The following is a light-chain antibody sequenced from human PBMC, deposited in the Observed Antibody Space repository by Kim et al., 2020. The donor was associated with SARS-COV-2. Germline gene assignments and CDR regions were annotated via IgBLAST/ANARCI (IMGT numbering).Light chain of an antibody. CDR1: QSVSSSY. J-gene: IGKJ2*01. V-gene: IGKV3-20*01. CDR3: QQYGSSLYT. CDR2: GAS. Sequence: WSQGERATLSCSASQSVSSSYLAWYQQKPGQAPRLLIYGASSRATGIPDRFSGSGSGTDFTLTISRLEPEDFAVYYCQQYGSSLYTFGQGTKLEI.